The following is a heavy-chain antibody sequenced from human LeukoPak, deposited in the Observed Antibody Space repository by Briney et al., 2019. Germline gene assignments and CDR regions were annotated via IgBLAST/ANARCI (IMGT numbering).Heavy chain of an antibody. D-gene: IGHD4-17*01. V-gene: IGHV4-59*08. CDR2: IYHSGNS. CDR1: GDSIGDYY. CDR3: ASGDYGDFSRFDF. J-gene: IGHJ4*02. Sequence: SETLSLTCTISGDSIGDYYWTWIRQPPGERLEWIGYIYHSGNSNYNPSLKSRVTISLDTSKNQFSLKLSSVTAADTAVYYCASGDYGDFSRFDFWGQGTLVTVSS.